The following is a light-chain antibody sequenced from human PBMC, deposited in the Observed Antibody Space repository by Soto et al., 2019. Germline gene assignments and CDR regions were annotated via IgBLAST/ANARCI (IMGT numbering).Light chain of an antibody. CDR3: QQYDGSPIT. V-gene: IGKV3-20*01. Sequence: EIVLTQSPGTLSLSPGERATLSCRASQSVSSSYLAWYQQKPGQAPRLLISSVSKRATSIPDRFSGGGSGTDFTLTISRVEPEDFALYICQQYDGSPITFGQGTRLEIK. CDR1: QSVSSSY. J-gene: IGKJ5*01. CDR2: SVS.